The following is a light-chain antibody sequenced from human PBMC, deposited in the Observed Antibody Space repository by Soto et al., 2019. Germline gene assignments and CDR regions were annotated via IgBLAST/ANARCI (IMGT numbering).Light chain of an antibody. CDR1: SSDVGGYNY. CDR2: DVS. J-gene: IGLJ1*01. V-gene: IGLV2-14*03. CDR3: SSYTSSSTYV. Sequence: QSVPTEPPFVSGSTGQSITISCTGTSSDVGGYNYVSWYQQHPGKAPKLMIYDVSNRPSGVSNRFSGSKSGNTASLTISGLQAEDEADYYCSSYTSSSTYVFGTGTKAPS.